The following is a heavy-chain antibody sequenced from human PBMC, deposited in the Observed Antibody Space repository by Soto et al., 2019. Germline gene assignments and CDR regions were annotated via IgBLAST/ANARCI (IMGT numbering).Heavy chain of an antibody. D-gene: IGHD2-8*01. Sequence: QVQLQESGPGLVKPSETLSLTCTVSGGSISGGVHSWSWIRQPPGNGLEWIGHSFDSGSTYYNPSLKSRLTISVDTSKNQFSLRLSSVTAADTAVYYCAREIMPLTNDWYFDLWGRGTLVTVSS. CDR2: SFDSGST. CDR3: AREIMPLTNDWYFDL. V-gene: IGHV4-30-4*01. J-gene: IGHJ2*01. CDR1: GGSISGGVHS.